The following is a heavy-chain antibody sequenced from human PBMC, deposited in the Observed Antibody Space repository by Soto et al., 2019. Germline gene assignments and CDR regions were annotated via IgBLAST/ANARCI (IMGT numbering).Heavy chain of an antibody. CDR3: ARDGGAY. CDR2: MSYDGSNK. J-gene: IGHJ4*02. V-gene: IGHV3-30-3*01. Sequence: QVQLVESGGDVVQPGRSLRLSCAASGFTFSSYAMHWVRRAPGKGLEWMAVMSYDGSNKYYADSVKGRFTISRDNSKNTLYLQMTSLRPEDTALYYCARDGGAYWGQGTLVIVSS. D-gene: IGHD3-16*01. CDR1: GFTFSSYA.